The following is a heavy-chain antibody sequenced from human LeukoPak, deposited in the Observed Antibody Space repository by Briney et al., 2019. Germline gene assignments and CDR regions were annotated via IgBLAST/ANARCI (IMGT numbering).Heavy chain of an antibody. CDR1: GGSISSYY. CDR3: ARDSYYYGSRSYPRY. V-gene: IGHV4-4*07. J-gene: IGHJ4*02. Sequence: SETLSLTCTVSGGSISSYYWSWIRQPAGKGLEWIGRIYTSGSTNYNPSLKSRVTMSVDTSKNQFSLKLSSVTAADTAVYYCARDSYYYGSRSYPRYWGQGTLVTVSS. D-gene: IGHD3-10*01. CDR2: IYTSGST.